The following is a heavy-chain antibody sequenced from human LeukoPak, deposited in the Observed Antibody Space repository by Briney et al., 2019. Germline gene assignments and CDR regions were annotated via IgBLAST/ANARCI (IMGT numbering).Heavy chain of an antibody. V-gene: IGHV4-4*07. J-gene: IGHJ3*02. Sequence: SETLSLTCTVSGGSISSYYWSWIRQPAGKGLEWIGRIYTSGSTNYNPSLKSRVTMSVDTSKNQFSLKLSSVTAADTAVYYCARLVGVTMIVVVITTPGAFDIWGQGTMVTVSS. CDR1: GGSISSYY. CDR2: IYTSGST. CDR3: ARLVGVTMIVVVITTPGAFDI. D-gene: IGHD3-22*01.